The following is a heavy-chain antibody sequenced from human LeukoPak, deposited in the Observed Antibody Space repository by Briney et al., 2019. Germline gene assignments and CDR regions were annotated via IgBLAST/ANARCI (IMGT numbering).Heavy chain of an antibody. Sequence: SETPSLTCAVSGGSISSGGYSWSWIRQPPGKGLEWIGYIYHSGSTYYNPSLKSRVTISVDRSKNQFSLKLSSVTAADTAVYYCARAGYYDSSADAFDIWGQGTMVTVSS. CDR1: GGSISSGGYS. CDR2: IYHSGST. CDR3: ARAGYYDSSADAFDI. V-gene: IGHV4-30-2*01. D-gene: IGHD3-22*01. J-gene: IGHJ3*02.